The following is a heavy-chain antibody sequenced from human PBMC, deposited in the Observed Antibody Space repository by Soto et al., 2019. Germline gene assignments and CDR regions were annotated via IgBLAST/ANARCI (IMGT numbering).Heavy chain of an antibody. J-gene: IGHJ6*02. CDR3: AKDEGRFLRNYFNYGIDV. CDR2: ISYDGTAK. D-gene: IGHD3-3*01. V-gene: IGHV3-33*03. CDR1: GFDFSDHG. Sequence: LRLSCAASGFDFSDHGMHWVRQAPGEGLEWVTVISYDGTAKYYKESVKGRFTTSRDNSKKTLYLQIDSLRVEDTAVYYCAKDEGRFLRNYFNYGIDVWGLGTTVTAP.